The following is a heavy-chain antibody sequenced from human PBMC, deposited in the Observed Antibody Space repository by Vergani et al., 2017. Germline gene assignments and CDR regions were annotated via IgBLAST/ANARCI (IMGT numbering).Heavy chain of an antibody. CDR3: AKERLTGRDGYKGGLLGY. CDR2: ISYDGSNK. V-gene: IGHV3-30*18. J-gene: IGHJ4*02. CDR1: GFTFSSYG. D-gene: IGHD5-24*01. Sequence: QVQLVESGGGVVQPGRSLRLSCAASGFTFSSYGMHWVRQAPGKGLEWVAVISYDGSNKYYADSVKGRFTIARDNSKNTLYLQMTSRRAEDTAVYYCAKERLTGRDGYKGGLLGYWGQGTLVTVSS.